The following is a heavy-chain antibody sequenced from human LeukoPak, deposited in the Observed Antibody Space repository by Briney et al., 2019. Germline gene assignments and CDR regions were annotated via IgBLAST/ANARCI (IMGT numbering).Heavy chain of an antibody. CDR2: INHSGSN. CDR1: GGSFSGYY. D-gene: IGHD2-21*02. V-gene: IGHV4-34*01. Sequence: SETLSLTCAVYGGSFSGYYWSWIRQPPGKGREWIWEINHSGSNNYNPSLKSRVTISVDTSKNQFSLKLSSVTAADTAVYYCARGRGVVVTPLRYWGQGTLVTVSS. J-gene: IGHJ4*02. CDR3: ARGRGVVVTPLRY.